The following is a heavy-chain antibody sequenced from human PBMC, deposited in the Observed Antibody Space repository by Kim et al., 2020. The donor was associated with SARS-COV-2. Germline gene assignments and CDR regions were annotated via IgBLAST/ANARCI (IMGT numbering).Heavy chain of an antibody. V-gene: IGHV3-30*02. CDR3: VKEAAFTTVVVDYYFDY. J-gene: IGHJ4*02. Sequence: VKGRFTISRDKSKNKLNLQMSSLRAEDTALYYCVKEAAFTTVVVDYYFDYWGQGTLVTVSS. D-gene: IGHD2-15*01.